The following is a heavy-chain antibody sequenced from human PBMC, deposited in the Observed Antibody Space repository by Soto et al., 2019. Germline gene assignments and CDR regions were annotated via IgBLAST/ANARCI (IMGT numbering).Heavy chain of an antibody. V-gene: IGHV1-69*13. D-gene: IGHD3-22*01. CDR2: IIPIFGTA. Sequence: SVKVSCKASGGTFSSYAISWVRQAPGQGLEWMGGIIPIFGTANYAQKFQGRVTITADESTSTAYMELSSLRSEDTAVYYCARQQYYYHSSDEPQSAFDIWGQGTMVTVSS. CDR1: GGTFSSYA. CDR3: ARQQYYYHSSDEPQSAFDI. J-gene: IGHJ3*02.